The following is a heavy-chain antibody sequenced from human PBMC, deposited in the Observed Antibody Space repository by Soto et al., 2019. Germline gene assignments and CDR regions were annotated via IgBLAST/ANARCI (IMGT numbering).Heavy chain of an antibody. CDR3: ASCFSTSWEKPVRY. CDR2: IKQDGSEK. D-gene: IGHD2-2*01. CDR1: GFTFSSYW. J-gene: IGHJ4*02. Sequence: GGSLRLSCAASGFTFSSYWMSWVRQAPGKGLEWVANIKQDGSEKYYVDSVKGRFTISRDNAKNSLYLQMNSLRAEDTVVYYCASCFSTSWEKPVRYWGQGTLVTVSS. V-gene: IGHV3-7*01.